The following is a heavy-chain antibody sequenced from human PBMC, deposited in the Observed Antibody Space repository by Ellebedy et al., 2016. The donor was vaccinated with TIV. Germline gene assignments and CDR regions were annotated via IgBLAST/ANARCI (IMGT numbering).Heavy chain of an antibody. V-gene: IGHV5-51*01. CDR3: ARRVQPQLGSSWYIDWFDP. Sequence: GESLKISCKGSGYSFTSYWIGWVRQMPGKGLEWMGIIYPGDSDTRYSPSFQGQVTISADKSISTAYLQWSSLKASDTAMYYCARRVQPQLGSSWYIDWFDPWGQGTLVTVSS. CDR2: IYPGDSDT. J-gene: IGHJ5*02. D-gene: IGHD6-13*01. CDR1: GYSFTSYW.